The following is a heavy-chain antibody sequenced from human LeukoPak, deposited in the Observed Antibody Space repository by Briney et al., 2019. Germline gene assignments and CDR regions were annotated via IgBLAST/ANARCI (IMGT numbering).Heavy chain of an antibody. D-gene: IGHD5-12*01. J-gene: IGHJ5*02. V-gene: IGHV3-21*01. Sequence: GGSLRLSCAASGFTFSSYSMNWVRQAPGKGLEWVSSISSSSSYIYYADSVKGRFTISRDNAKNSLYLQMNSLRAEDTAVYYCARDKSGHDFGNWFDPWGQGTLVTVSS. CDR3: ARDKSGHDFGNWFDP. CDR1: GFTFSSYS. CDR2: ISSSSSYI.